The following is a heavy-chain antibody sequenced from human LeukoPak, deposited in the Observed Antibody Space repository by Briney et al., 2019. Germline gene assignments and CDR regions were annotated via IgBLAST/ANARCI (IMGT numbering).Heavy chain of an antibody. J-gene: IGHJ3*02. D-gene: IGHD1-26*01. Sequence: ASAKVSCKVSGYTLTELSMHWVRQAPGKGLEWMGGFDPEDGETIYAQKFQGRVTMTEDTSTDTAYMELSSLSSEDTAVYYCATSIVGPTTDAFDIWGQGTMVTVSS. CDR3: ATSIVGPTTDAFDI. CDR2: FDPEDGET. V-gene: IGHV1-24*01. CDR1: GYTLTELS.